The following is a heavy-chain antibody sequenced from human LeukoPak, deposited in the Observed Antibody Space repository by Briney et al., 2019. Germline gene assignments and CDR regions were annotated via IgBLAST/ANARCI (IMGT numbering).Heavy chain of an antibody. CDR3: ARLYDSSGYYLYYFDY. V-gene: IGHV3-21*01. J-gene: IGHJ4*02. Sequence: GGSLRLSCAASGFTFSSYSVNWVRQAPGKGLEWVSSISSSSSYIYYADSVKGRFTISRDNAKNSLYLQMNSLRAEDTAVYYCARLYDSSGYYLYYFDYWGQGTLVTVSS. CDR1: GFTFSSYS. CDR2: ISSSSSYI. D-gene: IGHD3-22*01.